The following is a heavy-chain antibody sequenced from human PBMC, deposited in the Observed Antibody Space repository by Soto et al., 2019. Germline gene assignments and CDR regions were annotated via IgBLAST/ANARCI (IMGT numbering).Heavy chain of an antibody. D-gene: IGHD1-26*01. V-gene: IGHV3-48*02. J-gene: IGHJ4*02. CDR3: ARGGWEHDY. CDR2: ISSGNPTV. CDR1: GFTFSTYS. Sequence: EVQLVESGGGLVQPGGSLRLSCAASGFTFSTYSMSWVRQAPGKGLEWISYISSGNPTVYYADSVRGRFTISRDNAKNSLHLQMNSLRDDDTAVYYCARGGWEHDYWGQGTLVTVSS.